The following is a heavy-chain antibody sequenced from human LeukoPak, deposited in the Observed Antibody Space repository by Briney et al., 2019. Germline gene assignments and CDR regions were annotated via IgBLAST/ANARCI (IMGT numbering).Heavy chain of an antibody. CDR2: ISYDGSNK. CDR1: GFTFSSYA. Sequence: GGSLRLSCAASGFTFSSYAMHWVRQAPGKGLEWVAVISYDGSNKYYADSVKGRFTISRDNSKNTVYLQMNSLRAEDMALYYCATESFHYWGQGTLVAVSS. D-gene: IGHD3-10*01. CDR3: ATESFHY. V-gene: IGHV3-30*04. J-gene: IGHJ4*02.